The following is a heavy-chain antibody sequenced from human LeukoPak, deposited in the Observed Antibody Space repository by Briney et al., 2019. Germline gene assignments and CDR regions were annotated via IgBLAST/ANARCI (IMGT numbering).Heavy chain of an antibody. CDR1: GLNFDDSA. CDR3: AKESGKFDY. CDR2: ISADGGST. J-gene: IGHJ4*02. Sequence: GGSLRLSCVASGLNFDDSAMHWVRQAPGKGLEWVSLISADGGSTFSADSVKGRFSISRDNSKNSLYLQMNSLRSEDTAMYYCAKESGKFDYWDQGTLVAVSS. V-gene: IGHV3-43*02.